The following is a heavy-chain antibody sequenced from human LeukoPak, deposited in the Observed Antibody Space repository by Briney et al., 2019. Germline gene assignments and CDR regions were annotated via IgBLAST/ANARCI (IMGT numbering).Heavy chain of an antibody. CDR2: IYHSGST. D-gene: IGHD3-10*01. Sequence: SETLSLTCAVSGGSISSGGYSWSWIRQPPGKGLEWIGYIYHSGSTYYNPSLKSRVTISVDRSKNQFSLKLSSVTAADTAVYYCARVTTMVRGVNPYYYYGMDVWGQGTTVTVSS. V-gene: IGHV4-30-2*01. CDR3: ARVTTMVRGVNPYYYYGMDV. CDR1: GGSISSGGYS. J-gene: IGHJ6*02.